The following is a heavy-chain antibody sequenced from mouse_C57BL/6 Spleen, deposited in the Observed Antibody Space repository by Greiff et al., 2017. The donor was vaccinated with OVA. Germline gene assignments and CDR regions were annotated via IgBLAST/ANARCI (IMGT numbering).Heavy chain of an antibody. D-gene: IGHD1-1*01. CDR2: ISGGGGNT. CDR3: ARHNYYGSSYGYFDV. Sequence: EVMLVESGGGLVKPGGSLKLSCAASGFTFSSYTMSWVRQTPEKRLEWVATISGGGGNTYYPDSVKGRFTISRDNAKNTLYLQMSSLRSEDTALYYCARHNYYGSSYGYFDVWGTGTTVTVSS. J-gene: IGHJ1*03. CDR1: GFTFSSYT. V-gene: IGHV5-9*01.